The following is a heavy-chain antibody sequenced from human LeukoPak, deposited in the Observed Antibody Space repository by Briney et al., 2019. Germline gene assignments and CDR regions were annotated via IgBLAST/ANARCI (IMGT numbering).Heavy chain of an antibody. CDR2: ISGIGGGST. V-gene: IGHV3-23*01. D-gene: IGHD1-26*01. CDR3: AKLVGASNFDY. J-gene: IGHJ4*02. CDR1: GFAFSSYA. Sequence: GGSLRLSCAASGFAFSSYAMSWVRQAPGKGLEWVSAISGIGGGSTYYADSVKGRFIISRDNSKNTLYVQMNSLRAEDTAVYYCAKLVGASNFDYWGQGTLVTVSS.